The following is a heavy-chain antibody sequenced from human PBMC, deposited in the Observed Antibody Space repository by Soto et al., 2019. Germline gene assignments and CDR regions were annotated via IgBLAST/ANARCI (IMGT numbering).Heavy chain of an antibody. CDR1: GFTFSSYG. CDR2: ISYDGSNK. V-gene: IGHV3-30*03. D-gene: IGHD3-3*01. J-gene: IGHJ6*02. CDR3: ASHIPPRLRFLEWFRMDV. Sequence: QSGGSLRLSCAASGFTFSSYGMHWVRQAPGKGLEWVAVISYDGSNKYYADSVKGRFTISRDNSKNTLYLQMNSLRAEDTAVYYCASHIPPRLRFLEWFRMDVWGQGTTVTVSS.